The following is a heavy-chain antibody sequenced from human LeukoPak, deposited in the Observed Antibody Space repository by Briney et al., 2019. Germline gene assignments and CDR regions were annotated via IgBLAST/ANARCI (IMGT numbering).Heavy chain of an antibody. CDR1: GDSMDSGSYY. V-gene: IGHV4-31*03. D-gene: IGHD3-10*01. CDR3: ASGAFTTGRFDN. Sequence: SETLSLTCSVSGDSMDSGSYYWTWIRQHPGKGLEWIGYIFYSGRTYYNPSLKSRVTISIDTSQNHFSLRLSSVTAADTAVYFCASGAFTTGRFDNWAQGTLVTVS. CDR2: IFYSGRT. J-gene: IGHJ4*02.